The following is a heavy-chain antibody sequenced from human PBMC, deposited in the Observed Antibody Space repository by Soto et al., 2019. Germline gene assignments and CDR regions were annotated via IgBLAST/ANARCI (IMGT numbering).Heavy chain of an antibody. Sequence: PSQPLSLTCSVGDGNISSSSYYRGCKKKPPGKGLEWIGSIYYSGSTYYNPSLKSRVTISVDTSKNQFSLKLNSVTAADTAVYYRARHSVGAIYYYYYGMAVWGQGTTVTVSS. CDR1: DGNISSSSYY. D-gene: IGHD1-26*01. CDR3: ARHSVGAIYYYYYGMAV. CDR2: IYYSGST. J-gene: IGHJ6*02. V-gene: IGHV4-39*01.